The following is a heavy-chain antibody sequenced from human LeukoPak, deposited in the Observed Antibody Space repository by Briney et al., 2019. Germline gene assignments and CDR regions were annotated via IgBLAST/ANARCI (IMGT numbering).Heavy chain of an antibody. V-gene: IGHV4-39*01. Sequence: SETLSLTCTVTGGSFNSNNYYWGWIRQSPGKGLEWIGTMSNSGSTYYNPSLKSRVTISGDTAKNQFSLKLSSVTAADTAVYYCARRSQAAAGRGIDYWGQGTLVTVSS. CDR2: MSNSGST. CDR1: GGSFNSNNYY. D-gene: IGHD6-13*01. J-gene: IGHJ4*02. CDR3: ARRSQAAAGRGIDY.